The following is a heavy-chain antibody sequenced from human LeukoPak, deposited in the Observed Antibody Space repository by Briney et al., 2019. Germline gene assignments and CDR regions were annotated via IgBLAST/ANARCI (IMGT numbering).Heavy chain of an antibody. J-gene: IGHJ4*02. Sequence: GRSLRLSCAASGFTFSSYGMHWVRQAPGKGLEWVAVISYDGSNKYYADSVKGRFTISRDNSKNTLYLQMNSLRAEDTAVYYCARGHRHSFDYWGQGTLVTVSS. CDR3: ARGHRHSFDY. CDR1: GFTFSSYG. V-gene: IGHV3-30*03. CDR2: ISYDGSNK. D-gene: IGHD2-21*01.